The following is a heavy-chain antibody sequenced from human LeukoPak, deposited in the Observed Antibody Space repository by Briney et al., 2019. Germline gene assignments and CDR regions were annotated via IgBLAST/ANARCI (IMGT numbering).Heavy chain of an antibody. Sequence: SVKVSCKASGGTFISYAISWVRQAPGQGLEWMGGIIPIFGTANYAQKFQGRITITADESTSTAYMELTSLTSEDTAVYYCARGRWTDVARGSYYFDYWGQGTLVSVSS. V-gene: IGHV1-69*13. CDR1: GGTFISYA. J-gene: IGHJ4*02. CDR3: ARGRWTDVARGSYYFDY. D-gene: IGHD3-10*01. CDR2: IIPIFGTA.